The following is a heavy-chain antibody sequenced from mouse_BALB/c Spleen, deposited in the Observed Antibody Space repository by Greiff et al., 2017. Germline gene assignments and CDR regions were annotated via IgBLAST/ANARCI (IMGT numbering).Heavy chain of an antibody. CDR2: ISTYYGDA. CDR1: GYTFTDYA. J-gene: IGHJ2*01. Sequence: VNLMESGAELVRPGVSVKISCKGSGYTFTDYAMHWVKQSHAKSLEWIGVISTYYGDASYNQKFKGKATMTVDKSSSTAYMELARLTSEDSAIYYYERGLLRGYFDYWGQGTTLTVSS. CDR3: ERGLLRGYFDY. V-gene: IGHV1S137*01. D-gene: IGHD2-3*01.